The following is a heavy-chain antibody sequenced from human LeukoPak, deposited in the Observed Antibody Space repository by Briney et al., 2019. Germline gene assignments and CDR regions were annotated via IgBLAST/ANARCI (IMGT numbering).Heavy chain of an antibody. CDR1: GGSISSSNYY. CDR3: ARATYHSGAGSYIYYYMNV. D-gene: IGHD3-10*01. J-gene: IGHJ6*03. V-gene: IGHV4-61*01. Sequence: SETLSLTCTVSGGSISSSNYYWSWIRQPPGKGLEWIGYIYYSGSTNYNPSLKSRVTISVDTSKNQFSLKVRSVTAADTAVYYCARATYHSGAGSYIYYYMNVWGKGTTVIVSS. CDR2: IYYSGST.